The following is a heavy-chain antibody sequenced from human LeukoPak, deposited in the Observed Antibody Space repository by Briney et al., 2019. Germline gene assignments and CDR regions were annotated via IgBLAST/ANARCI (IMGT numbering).Heavy chain of an antibody. J-gene: IGHJ2*01. CDR3: ARDADSSGYSDWNFDL. D-gene: IGHD3-22*01. Sequence: SETLSLTCTVSGGSISSYYWSWIRQPAGKGLEWIGRIYTSGSTNYNPSLKSRVTMSVDTSKNQFSLKLSSVTAADTAVYYCARDADSSGYSDWNFDLWGRGTLVTVSS. CDR2: IYTSGST. CDR1: GGSISSYY. V-gene: IGHV4-4*07.